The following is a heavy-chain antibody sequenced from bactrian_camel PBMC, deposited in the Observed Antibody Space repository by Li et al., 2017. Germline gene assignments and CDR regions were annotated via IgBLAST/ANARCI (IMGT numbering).Heavy chain of an antibody. Sequence: VQLVESGGASVQAGGSLRLSCVPSGYTVSNTCMGWFRQAPGKEREGVAVIDSVGSTSVADSVKGRFTISQDNAKNTLFLQMNSLKTEDTATYYCVLRQCYGSNYYTKAASYNYWGQGTQVTVS. CDR1: GYTVSNTC. J-gene: IGHJ4*01. CDR3: VLRQCYGSNYYTKAASYNY. CDR2: IDSVGST. D-gene: IGHD2*01. V-gene: IGHV3S53*01.